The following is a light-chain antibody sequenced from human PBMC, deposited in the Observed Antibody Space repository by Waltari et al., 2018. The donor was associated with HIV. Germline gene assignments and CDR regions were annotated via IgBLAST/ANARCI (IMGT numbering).Light chain of an antibody. Sequence: EVVMTQSPATLSVSPGERATLSCRASQSISNNLAWYQQKPGQAPRLLIYGASTGAAGIPARFSGSGSGTEFTLTISSLQSEDFAVYYCQQYNNSAFTFGPGTKVDIK. CDR3: QQYNNSAFT. V-gene: IGKV3-15*01. CDR2: GAS. CDR1: QSISNN. J-gene: IGKJ3*01.